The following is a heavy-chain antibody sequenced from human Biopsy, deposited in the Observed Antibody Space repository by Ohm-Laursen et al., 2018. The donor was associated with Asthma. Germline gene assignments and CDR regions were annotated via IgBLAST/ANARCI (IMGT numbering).Heavy chain of an antibody. CDR1: GFSVSTKY. V-gene: IGHV3-53*01. Sequence: SLRLSCAASGFSVSTKYMSWVRQAPGKGLEWVSLIYSGDNTYYADSVKGRFTISRDHSKLYLQMNNLRAEDTAVYHCARISRLGYNSLDHGMDDWGQGTTVTVSS. D-gene: IGHD5-24*01. CDR2: IYSGDNT. J-gene: IGHJ6*02. CDR3: ARISRLGYNSLDHGMDD.